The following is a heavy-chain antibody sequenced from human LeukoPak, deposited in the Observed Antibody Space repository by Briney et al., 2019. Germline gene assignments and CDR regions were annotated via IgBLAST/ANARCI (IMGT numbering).Heavy chain of an antibody. CDR3: AKAPRRYYDSSGYYYYDYYYMDV. CDR1: GFTFSNYG. D-gene: IGHD3-22*01. CDR2: ISGSGGST. Sequence: GGSLRLSCAASGFTFSNYGMNWVRQAPGKGLEWVSGISGSGGSTYSADSVKGRFIISRDNSKNMLYLQMNSLRAEDTAVYYCAKAPRRYYDSSGYYYYDYYYMDVWGKGTTVTISS. J-gene: IGHJ6*03. V-gene: IGHV3-23*01.